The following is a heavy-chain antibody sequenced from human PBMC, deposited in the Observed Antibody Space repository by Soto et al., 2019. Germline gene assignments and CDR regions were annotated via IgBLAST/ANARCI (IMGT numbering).Heavy chain of an antibody. CDR3: ARSAAVIVGYAFET. V-gene: IGHV3-66*01. CDR2: VYTNGNT. D-gene: IGHD3-22*01. CDR1: GFTVSRND. J-gene: IGHJ3*02. Sequence: EVQVMESGGDLVQPGGSLRLSCEAAGFTVSRNDMSWVRQAPGKGLECVSVVYTNGNTYFADSVKGRFTVSRDNSRNTLYLQMNSLRVEDKAVYFCARSAAVIVGYAFETWGPGTMVTVSS.